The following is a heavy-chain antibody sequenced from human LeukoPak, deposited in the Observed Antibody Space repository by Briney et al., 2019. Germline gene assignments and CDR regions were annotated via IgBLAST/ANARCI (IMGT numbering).Heavy chain of an antibody. V-gene: IGHV3-30-3*01. D-gene: IGHD3-22*01. CDR3: ANTMIVVDHAFDI. Sequence: GGSLRLSCAASGFTFSSYAMHWVRQAPGKGLEWVAVISYDGSNKYYADSVKGRFTISRDNSKNTLYLQMNSLRAEDTAVYYCANTMIVVDHAFDIWGQGTMVTVSS. CDR1: GFTFSSYA. CDR2: ISYDGSNK. J-gene: IGHJ3*02.